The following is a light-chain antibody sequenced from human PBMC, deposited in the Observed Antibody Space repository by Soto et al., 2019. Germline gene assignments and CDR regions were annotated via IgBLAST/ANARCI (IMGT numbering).Light chain of an antibody. CDR2: EVG. V-gene: IGLV2-14*01. Sequence: ALTQPPSASGSPGQPVTISCTGTSSDVGGSKYVSWYQHHPGKAPKLLIYEVGDRPSGVSNRFSGSKSGNTASLTISGLQAEDEADYYCTSYTTSSARVFGTGTKVTVL. CDR3: TSYTTSSARV. CDR1: SSDVGGSKY. J-gene: IGLJ1*01.